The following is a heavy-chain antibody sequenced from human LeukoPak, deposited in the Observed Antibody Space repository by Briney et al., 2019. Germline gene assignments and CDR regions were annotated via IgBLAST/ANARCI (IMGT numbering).Heavy chain of an antibody. Sequence: GGSLRLSCAALGFTVSRTYMRWVRQAPGKGLEWVSVIYEGGDIYYADSVRGRVAISRDNSKNTVYLQMNGLRGEDTAVYYCARDPSGTGTGFDIWGQGTMVTVSS. D-gene: IGHD3/OR15-3a*01. CDR1: GFTVSRTY. CDR2: IYEGGDI. CDR3: ARDPSGTGTGFDI. V-gene: IGHV3-66*01. J-gene: IGHJ3*02.